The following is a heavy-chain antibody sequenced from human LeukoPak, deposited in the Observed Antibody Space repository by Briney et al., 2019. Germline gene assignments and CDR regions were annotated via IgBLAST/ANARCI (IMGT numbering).Heavy chain of an antibody. V-gene: IGHV3-33*01. J-gene: IGHJ4*02. Sequence: GGSLRLSCAGSGFRFSTYGMHWVRQAPGKGLEWLGYVWFDGSNSDYVDPVKGRFTTSRDNSKNTVFLQMNSLRAEDTAVYHCARFAGSDYTGSFDLWGQGTPVTVSS. CDR2: VWFDGSNS. CDR1: GFRFSTYG. D-gene: IGHD3-10*01. CDR3: ARFAGSDYTGSFDL.